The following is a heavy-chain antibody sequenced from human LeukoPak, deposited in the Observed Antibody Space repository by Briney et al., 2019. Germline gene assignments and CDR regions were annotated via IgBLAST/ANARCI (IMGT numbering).Heavy chain of an antibody. CDR3: ARVLRFLEWLEEVNWFDP. Sequence: GGSLRLSCAASGFTFSSYWMSWVRQAPGKGLEWVANIKQDGSEKYYVDSVKGRFTISRDNAKNSLYLQMNSLRAEDTAVYYCARVLRFLEWLEEVNWFDPWGQGTLVTVSS. J-gene: IGHJ5*02. CDR1: GFTFSSYW. CDR2: IKQDGSEK. D-gene: IGHD3-3*01. V-gene: IGHV3-7*01.